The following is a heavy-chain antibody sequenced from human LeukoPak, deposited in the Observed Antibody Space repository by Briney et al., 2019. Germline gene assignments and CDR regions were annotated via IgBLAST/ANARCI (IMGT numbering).Heavy chain of an antibody. D-gene: IGHD3-10*01. CDR2: IYPGDSDT. Sequence: GESLKISCKGSGYSFTSYWIGWVRQMPGKGLEWMGIIYPGDSDTRYSPSFQGQVTISADKSISTAYLQRSSLKASDTAMYYCARGYYYGSGSSNAFDIWGQGTMVTVSS. CDR1: GYSFTSYW. J-gene: IGHJ3*02. V-gene: IGHV5-51*01. CDR3: ARGYYYGSGSSNAFDI.